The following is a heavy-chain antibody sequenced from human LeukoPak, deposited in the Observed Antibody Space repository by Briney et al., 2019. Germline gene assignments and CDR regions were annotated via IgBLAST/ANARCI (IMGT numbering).Heavy chain of an antibody. J-gene: IGHJ5*02. D-gene: IGHD3-3*01. CDR2: MNPNSGNT. Sequence: ASVKVSCKASGYTFTSYDINWVRQATGQGLEWMGWMNPNSGNTGYAQKFQGRVTMTRNTSISTAYMELSGLRSEDTAVYYCARGQYYDLSVNPWGQGTLVTVSS. V-gene: IGHV1-8*01. CDR1: GYTFTSYD. CDR3: ARGQYYDLSVNP.